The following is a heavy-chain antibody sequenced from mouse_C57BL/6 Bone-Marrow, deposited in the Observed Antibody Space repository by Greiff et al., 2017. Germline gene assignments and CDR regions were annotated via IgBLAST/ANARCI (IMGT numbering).Heavy chain of an antibody. CDR1: GYSITSGYY. CDR2: ISYDGSN. V-gene: IGHV3-6*01. D-gene: IGHD2-4*01. J-gene: IGHJ4*01. Sequence: EVQLQQSGPGLVKPSQSLSLTCSVTGYSITSGYYWNWIRQFPGNKLEWMGYISYDGSNNYNPSLKNRISITRDTSKNQFFLKLNSVTTEDTATYYCARDRYYDYDHYAMDYWGQGTSVTVSS. CDR3: ARDRYYDYDHYAMDY.